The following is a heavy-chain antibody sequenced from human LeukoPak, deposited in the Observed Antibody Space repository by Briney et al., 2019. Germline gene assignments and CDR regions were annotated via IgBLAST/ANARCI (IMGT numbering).Heavy chain of an antibody. Sequence: SETLSLTCTVSGGSISSYYWSWIRQPPGKGLEWIGYIYYSGSTNYNPSLKSRVTISVDTSKNQFSLKLSSVTAADTAVYYCARRALAAAGDPYYYYYMDVWGKGTTVTVSS. CDR1: GGSISSYY. J-gene: IGHJ6*03. D-gene: IGHD6-13*01. V-gene: IGHV4-59*01. CDR2: IYYSGST. CDR3: ARRALAAAGDPYYYYYMDV.